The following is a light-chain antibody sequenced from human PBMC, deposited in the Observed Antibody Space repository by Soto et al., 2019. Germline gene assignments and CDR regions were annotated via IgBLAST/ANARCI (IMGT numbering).Light chain of an antibody. J-gene: IGKJ1*01. V-gene: IGKV3-15*01. CDR3: QHYNNWPPWT. CDR1: QRVSSN. CDR2: GAS. Sequence: EIVMTQSPAILSVSPGERAALSCRASQRVSSNLAWYQQKPGQAPRLLISGASTRATGVPARFRGSGSGTDFTLTISALQSEDFAVYYCQHYNNWPPWTFGQGTKVDIK.